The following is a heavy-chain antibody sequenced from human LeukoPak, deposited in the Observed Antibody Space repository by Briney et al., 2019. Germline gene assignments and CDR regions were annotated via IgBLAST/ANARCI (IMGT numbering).Heavy chain of an antibody. J-gene: IGHJ3*02. Sequence: GGSLRLSCAASGFTFSGYWMSWVRQAPGKGLEWMANIKQDGSEKYYVDSVKGRFTISRDNAKNSLYLQMNSLRAEDTAVYYCASFGNGDHDAFDIWGQGAMVTVSS. CDR3: ASFGNGDHDAFDI. V-gene: IGHV3-7*01. CDR1: GFTFSGYW. CDR2: IKQDGSEK. D-gene: IGHD3-10*01.